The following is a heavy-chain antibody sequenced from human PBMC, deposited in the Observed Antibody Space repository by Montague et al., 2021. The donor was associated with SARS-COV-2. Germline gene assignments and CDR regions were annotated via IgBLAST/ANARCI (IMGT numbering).Heavy chain of an antibody. Sequence: SETLSLTCAVSGGSFTDFYWSWIRLPPGTGMEWIWVSNDRGSSNSNPYPTIRVTITVYKSKNQISLTLNSVTAADTATYYCARGQVTVFAILIAFPAAGAIDVWGQGTTVTVS. J-gene: IGHJ3*01. D-gene: IGHD3-16*02. CDR3: ARGQVTVFAILIAFPAAGAIDV. CDR1: GGSFTDFY. CDR2: SNDRGSS. V-gene: IGHV4-34*01.